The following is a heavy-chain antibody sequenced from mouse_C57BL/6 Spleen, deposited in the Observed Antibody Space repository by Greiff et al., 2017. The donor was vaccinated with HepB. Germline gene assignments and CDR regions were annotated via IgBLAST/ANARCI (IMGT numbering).Heavy chain of an antibody. D-gene: IGHD1-1*01. V-gene: IGHV3-6*01. CDR2: ISYDGSN. J-gene: IGHJ1*03. CDR3: ARGYYGSD. CDR1: GYSITSGYY. Sequence: EVKLVESGPGLVKPSQSLSLTCSVTGYSITSGYYWNWIRQFPGNKLEWMGYISYDGSNNYNPSLKNRISITRDTSKNQFFLKLNSVTTEDTATYYCARGYYGSDWGTGTTVTVSS.